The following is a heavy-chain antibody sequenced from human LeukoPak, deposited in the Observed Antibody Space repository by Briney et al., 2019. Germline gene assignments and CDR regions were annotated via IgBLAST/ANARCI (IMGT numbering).Heavy chain of an antibody. Sequence: SVTVSFTSSGCTFSIYAISWVRHAPGQGLERMGRIIPIFGTANYAQKFQGRVTITADKSTSTAYMELSSLRSEDTAVYYCARGSRRNFDYWGQGTLVTVSS. V-gene: IGHV1-69*06. D-gene: IGHD1-14*01. CDR1: GCTFSIYA. CDR2: IIPIFGTA. J-gene: IGHJ4*02. CDR3: ARGSRRNFDY.